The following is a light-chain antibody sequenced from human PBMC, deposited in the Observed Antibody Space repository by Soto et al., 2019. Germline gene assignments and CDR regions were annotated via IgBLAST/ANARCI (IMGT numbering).Light chain of an antibody. J-gene: IGLJ2*01. CDR3: AAWDDSLTALV. CDR2: TNN. Sequence: QSVLTQPSSASGTPGQGVTISCSGSNSNIGTNTVNWYQQLPGTAPKALIHTNNQRPSGVPDRFSGSKSGTSASLAISGLQSEDEAHYYCAAWDDSLTALVFGGGTKVTVL. CDR1: NSNIGTNT. V-gene: IGLV1-44*01.